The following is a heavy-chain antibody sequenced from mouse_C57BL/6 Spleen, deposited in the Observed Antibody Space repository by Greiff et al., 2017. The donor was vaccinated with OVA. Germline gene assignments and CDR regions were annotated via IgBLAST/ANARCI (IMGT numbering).Heavy chain of an antibody. D-gene: IGHD2-10*02. J-gene: IGHJ4*01. CDR1: GYTFTSYG. Sequence: VQLQQSGAELARPGASVKLSCKASGYTFTSYGKSWVKQRTGQGLEWIGEIYPRSGNTYYNETFKGKATLTADKSSITAYMELRSLTSEDSAVYVCARGYGNYYYDMDYWGQGTSVTVSS. V-gene: IGHV1-81*01. CDR2: IYPRSGNT. CDR3: ARGYGNYYYDMDY.